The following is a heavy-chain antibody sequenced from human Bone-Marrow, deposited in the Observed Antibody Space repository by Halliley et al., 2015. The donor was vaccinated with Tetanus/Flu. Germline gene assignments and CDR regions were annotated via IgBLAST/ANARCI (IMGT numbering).Heavy chain of an antibody. CDR2: ISYSGST. V-gene: IGHV4-59*12. D-gene: IGHD2-2*01. Sequence: TLSLTCTVSGGPILDYFWTWIRQPPGKGLEGIGYISYSGSTNYSPALMSRVTISVDTSKSQFSLRLSSVTAADTAVYYCARLVGDANNRRYFDFWGQGTLVTVSS. J-gene: IGHJ4*02. CDR3: ARLVGDANNRRYFDF. CDR1: GGPILDYF.